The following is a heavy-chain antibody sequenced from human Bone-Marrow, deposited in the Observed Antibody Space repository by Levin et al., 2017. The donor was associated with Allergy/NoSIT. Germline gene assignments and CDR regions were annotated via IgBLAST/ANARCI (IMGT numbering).Heavy chain of an antibody. D-gene: IGHD5-12*01. CDR2: INTNTGNP. V-gene: IGHV7-4-1*02. CDR3: ARASRSGYVGTDGDY. J-gene: IGHJ4*02. Sequence: PGESLKISCKASGYTFTLYSMNWVRQAPGQGLEWMGWINTNTGNPAYAQGYTRRFVFSMDTSVSTAYLQISSLKAEDTAVYYCARASRSGYVGTDGDYWGQGTLVTVSS. CDR1: GYTFTLYS.